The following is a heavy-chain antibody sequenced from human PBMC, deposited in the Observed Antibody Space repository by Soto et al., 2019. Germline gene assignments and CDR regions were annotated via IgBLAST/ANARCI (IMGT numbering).Heavy chain of an antibody. CDR1: GFTFSSYW. V-gene: IGHV3-23*01. D-gene: IGHD5-18*01. CDR3: AKAARGYSYAGNWFDP. CDR2: IRQSGGDK. Sequence: PGGSLRLSCPASGFTFSSYWMSWVRQAPGKGLEWVSNIRQSGGDKYYADSVKGRFTISRDNSKNTLYLQMNSLRAEDTAVYYCAKAARGYSYAGNWFDPWGQGTLVTVSS. J-gene: IGHJ5*02.